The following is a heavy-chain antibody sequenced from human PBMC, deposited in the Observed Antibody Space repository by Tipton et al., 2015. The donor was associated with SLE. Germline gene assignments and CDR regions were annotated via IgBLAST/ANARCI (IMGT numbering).Heavy chain of an antibody. D-gene: IGHD6-13*01. J-gene: IGHJ6*03. CDR2: IYYTGST. CDR1: GGSFIGYY. V-gene: IGHV4-59*01. Sequence: GLVKPSETLSLTCDVYGGSFIGYYWSWIRQPPGKGLEWIGYIYYTGSTNFNPSLRSRVTISVDTSKNQFSLKVSSVTAADTAVYFCARIAYTSSWYQDFYIDVWGKGATVTVSS. CDR3: ARIAYTSSWYQDFYIDV.